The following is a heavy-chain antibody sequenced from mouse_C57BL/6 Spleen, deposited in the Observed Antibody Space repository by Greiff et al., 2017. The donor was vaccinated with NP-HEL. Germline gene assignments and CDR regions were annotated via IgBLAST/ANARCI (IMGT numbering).Heavy chain of an antibody. V-gene: IGHV5-4*01. CDR2: ISDGGSYT. CDR1: GFTFSSYA. Sequence: EVKLMESGGGLVKPGGSLKLSCAASGFTFSSYAMSWVRQTPEKRLEWVATISDGGSYTYYPDNVKGRFTISRDNAKNNLYLQMSHLKSEDTAMYYCARDQGYSNYDYFDYWGQGTTLTVSS. CDR3: ARDQGYSNYDYFDY. D-gene: IGHD2-5*01. J-gene: IGHJ2*01.